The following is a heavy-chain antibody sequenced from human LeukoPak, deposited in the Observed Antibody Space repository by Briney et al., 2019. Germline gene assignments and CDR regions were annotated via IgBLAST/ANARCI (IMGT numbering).Heavy chain of an antibody. Sequence: PSETLSLTCTVSGGSISSSSYYWGWIRQPPGKGLEWIGSIYYSGSTYYNPSLKSRVTISVDTSKDQFSLKLSSVTAADTAVYYCARSLGYCSSTSCHGYYFDYWGQGTLVTVSS. D-gene: IGHD2-2*01. J-gene: IGHJ4*02. CDR3: ARSLGYCSSTSCHGYYFDY. CDR2: IYYSGST. CDR1: GGSISSSSYY. V-gene: IGHV4-39*01.